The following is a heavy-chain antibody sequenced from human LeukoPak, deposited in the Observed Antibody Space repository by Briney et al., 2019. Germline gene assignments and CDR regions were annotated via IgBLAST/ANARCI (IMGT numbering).Heavy chain of an antibody. Sequence: GALRLSCAASGFTFSSYSMNWVRQAPGKGLEWVSSISSSSSYIYYADSVKGRFTISRDNAKNSLYLQMNSLRAEDTAEYYCARGAAAAPPGDWSFDIWGQGTMVTVSS. CDR3: ARGAAAAPPGDWSFDI. CDR2: ISSSSSYI. D-gene: IGHD6-13*01. V-gene: IGHV3-21*01. J-gene: IGHJ3*02. CDR1: GFTFSSYS.